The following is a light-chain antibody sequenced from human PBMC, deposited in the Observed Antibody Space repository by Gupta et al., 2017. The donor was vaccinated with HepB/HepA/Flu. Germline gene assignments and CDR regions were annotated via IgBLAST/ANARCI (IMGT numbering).Light chain of an antibody. CDR2: GAS. V-gene: IGKV3-15*01. Sequence: EIVMTQSPATLSVSPGERATLSCSASQSVSSNLAWYQQKHGQAPRLVIYGASTRATGIPARFSGSGSGTEFTLTISSLQSEDFAVYYCQQYNYWPPITFGQGTKVEIK. J-gene: IGKJ1*01. CDR3: QQYNYWPPIT. CDR1: QSVSSN.